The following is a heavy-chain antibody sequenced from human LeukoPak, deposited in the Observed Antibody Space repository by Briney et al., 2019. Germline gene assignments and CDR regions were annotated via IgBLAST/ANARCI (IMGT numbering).Heavy chain of an antibody. Sequence: QPGGSLRLSCAESGFTFSGYGIQWGRQAPGKGLEWVAFIRYDGSNKYYADSVKGRFTISRDNSKNTLYLQMNSLRAEDTPVYYCAQDVGKLRLIDYWGQGTLVTVSS. V-gene: IGHV3-30*02. J-gene: IGHJ4*02. CDR2: IRYDGSNK. CDR3: AQDVGKLRLIDY. D-gene: IGHD1-26*01. CDR1: GFTFSGYG.